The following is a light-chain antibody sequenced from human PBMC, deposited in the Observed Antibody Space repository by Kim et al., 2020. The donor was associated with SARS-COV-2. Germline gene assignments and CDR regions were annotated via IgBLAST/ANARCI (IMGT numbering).Light chain of an antibody. V-gene: IGKV1-39*01. CDR2: AAT. CDR3: QQTFSIPYS. J-gene: IGKJ2*03. CDR1: QSIRSY. Sequence: QMTQSPSSLSAFVGDRVTITCRASQSIRSYLNWYQQKPGKAPKALIYAATSSHSGVPSRFSASGSGTDFTLTISSLQPEDCGTYYCQQTFSIPYSFGQGTKLEI.